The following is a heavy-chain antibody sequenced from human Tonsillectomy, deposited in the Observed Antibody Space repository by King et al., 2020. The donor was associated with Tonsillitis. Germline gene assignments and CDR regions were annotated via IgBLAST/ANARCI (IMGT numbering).Heavy chain of an antibody. CDR3: VRGHRGAFDI. Sequence: VQLVESGGGLVQPGGSLRLSCAASGFTFSSYWMHWVRQAPGKGLVWVSRINVDESATNYADSVKGRFTISRDNAKNTLFLQMISLRAEATAVYYCVRGHRGAFDIWGQGIMVIVSS. V-gene: IGHV3-74*01. CDR2: INVDESAT. J-gene: IGHJ3*02. CDR1: GFTFSSYW.